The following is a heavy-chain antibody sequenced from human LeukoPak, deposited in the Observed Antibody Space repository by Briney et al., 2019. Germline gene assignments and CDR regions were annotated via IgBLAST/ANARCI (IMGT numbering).Heavy chain of an antibody. CDR3: ARTSGSYYEFDY. J-gene: IGHJ4*02. Sequence: GGSLRLSCAASGFTFSSYDMHWVRQATGKGLEWVSAIGSAGDTYYPGSVKGRFTISRENAKNSLYLQMNSLRAGDTAVYYCARTSGSYYEFDYWGQGTLVTVSS. D-gene: IGHD1-26*01. CDR1: GFTFSSYD. CDR2: IGSAGDT. V-gene: IGHV3-13*04.